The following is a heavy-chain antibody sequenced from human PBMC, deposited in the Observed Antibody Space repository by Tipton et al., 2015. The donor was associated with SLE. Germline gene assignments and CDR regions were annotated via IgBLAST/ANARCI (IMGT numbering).Heavy chain of an antibody. V-gene: IGHV1-8*01. D-gene: IGHD4-17*01. CDR1: GYTFTSYD. CDR2: MNPNSGNT. J-gene: IGHJ4*02. Sequence: QLVQSGPEVKKPGASVKVSCKASGYTFTSYDINWVRQATGQGLEWMGWMNPNSGNTGYAQKFQGRATMTRDTSTSTVYMELSSLRSEDTAVYYCARSHDYGDYSFDYWGQGTLVPVSS. CDR3: ARSHDYGDYSFDY.